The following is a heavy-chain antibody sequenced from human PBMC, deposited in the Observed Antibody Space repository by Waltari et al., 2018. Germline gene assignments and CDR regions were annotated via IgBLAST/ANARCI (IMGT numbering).Heavy chain of an antibody. D-gene: IGHD3-22*01. V-gene: IGHV1-24*01. CDR2: FDPEDGET. J-gene: IGHJ4*02. Sequence: QVQLVQSGAEVKKPGASVKVSCQVSGYTLPELSMHWVRQAPGKGLEWMGGFDPEDGETIYAQKFQGRVTMTEDTSTDTAYMELSSLRSEDTAVYYCATLDSRYYYDSSGYYDWGQGTLVTVSS. CDR1: GYTLPELS. CDR3: ATLDSRYYYDSSGYYD.